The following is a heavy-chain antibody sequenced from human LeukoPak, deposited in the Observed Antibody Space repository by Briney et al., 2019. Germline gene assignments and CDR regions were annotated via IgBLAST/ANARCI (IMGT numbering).Heavy chain of an antibody. Sequence: PGGSLRLSCAASGFTFSSYWMSWVRQAPGKGLEWVANIKQDGSEKYYVDSVKGRFTISRDNAKNSLYLQMNSLRAEDTAVYYCARSPYIAAAAFQHWGQGTLVTVSS. D-gene: IGHD6-13*01. CDR2: IKQDGSEK. J-gene: IGHJ1*01. V-gene: IGHV3-7*01. CDR3: ARSPYIAAAAFQH. CDR1: GFTFSSYW.